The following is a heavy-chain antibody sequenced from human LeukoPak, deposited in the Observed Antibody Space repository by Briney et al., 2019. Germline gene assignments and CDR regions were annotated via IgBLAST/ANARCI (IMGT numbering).Heavy chain of an antibody. D-gene: IGHD5-24*01. Sequence: SETLSLTCTVSGGSISSYYWSWIRQPPGKGLEWIGYIYYSGSTNYNPSLKSRVTISVDTSKNQFSLKLSSVTAADTAVYYCARWLQLDDAFDIWGQGTMVTVSS. J-gene: IGHJ3*02. CDR1: GGSISSYY. CDR3: ARWLQLDDAFDI. V-gene: IGHV4-59*01. CDR2: IYYSGST.